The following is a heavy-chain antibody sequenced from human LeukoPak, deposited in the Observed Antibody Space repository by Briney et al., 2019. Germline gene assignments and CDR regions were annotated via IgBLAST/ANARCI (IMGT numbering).Heavy chain of an antibody. J-gene: IGHJ4*02. D-gene: IGHD3-10*01. CDR2: ISAYNGNT. CDR3: ARAPAVLLWFGDTFFDD. Sequence: ASVKVSCKASGYTFISYGISWVRQAPGQGLEWMGWISAYNGNTSYAQKLQGRVTMTTDTSTSTAYMELRSLRSDDTAVYYCARAPAVLLWFGDTFFDDWGQGTLVTVSS. V-gene: IGHV1-18*01. CDR1: GYTFISYG.